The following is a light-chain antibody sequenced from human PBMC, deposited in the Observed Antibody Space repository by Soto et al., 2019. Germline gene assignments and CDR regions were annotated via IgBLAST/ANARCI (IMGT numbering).Light chain of an antibody. CDR2: EVS. J-gene: IGLJ2*01. V-gene: IGLV2-14*01. CDR3: TSYTSNTPLV. CDR1: SSDVGGYNY. Sequence: QSALTQPASVSGSPGQSITISCTGTSSDVGGYNYVSWYQQHPGKAPQLMIYEVSNRPSGVSSRFSGSKSGNTASLTISGQQADDDAYYYCTSYTSNTPLVFGGGTQLTVL.